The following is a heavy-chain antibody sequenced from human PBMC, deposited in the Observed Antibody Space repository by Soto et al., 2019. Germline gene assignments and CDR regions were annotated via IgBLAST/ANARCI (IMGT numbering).Heavy chain of an antibody. D-gene: IGHD3-10*01. CDR2: INHSGST. V-gene: IGHV4-34*01. CDR1: GGSFSGYY. Sequence: SETLSLTCAVYGGSFSGYYWSWIRQPPGKGLEWIGEINHSGSTNYNPSLKSRVTISVDTSKNQFSLKLSSVTAADTAVYYCERGGRMVRAWGQGTLVTVSS. CDR3: ERGGRMVRA. J-gene: IGHJ4*02.